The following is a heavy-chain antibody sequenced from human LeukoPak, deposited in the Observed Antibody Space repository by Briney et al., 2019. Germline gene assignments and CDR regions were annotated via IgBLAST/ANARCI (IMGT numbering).Heavy chain of an antibody. Sequence: GGSLRLSCAASGFTFSNAWMSWVRQAPGKGLEWVGRIKSKTDGGTTDYAAPVKGRFTISRDDSKNTLYLQMNNLKTEDTAVYYCTTAHLNGYGSAGYWGQGTLVTVSS. J-gene: IGHJ4*02. V-gene: IGHV3-15*01. CDR2: IKSKTDGGTT. CDR1: GFTFSNAW. CDR3: TTAHLNGYGSAGY. D-gene: IGHD3-10*01.